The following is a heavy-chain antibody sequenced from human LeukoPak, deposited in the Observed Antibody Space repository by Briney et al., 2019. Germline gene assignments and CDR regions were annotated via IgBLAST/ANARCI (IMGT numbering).Heavy chain of an antibody. J-gene: IGHJ4*02. CDR2: ISGSGGST. V-gene: IGHV3-23*01. Sequence: GGTLRLSCAASGFTFSSYGMSWVRQAPGKGLEWVSAISGSGGSTYYADSVKGRFTISRDNAKNSLYLQMNSLRAEDTAVYYCARVKQWLVPALDYFDYWGQGTLVTVSS. CDR3: ARVKQWLVPALDYFDY. D-gene: IGHD6-19*01. CDR1: GFTFSSYG.